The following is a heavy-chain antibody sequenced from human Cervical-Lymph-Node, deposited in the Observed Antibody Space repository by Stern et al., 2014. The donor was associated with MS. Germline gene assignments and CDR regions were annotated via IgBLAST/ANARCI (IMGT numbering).Heavy chain of an antibody. CDR3: VREGGGNSGEAFDV. J-gene: IGHJ3*01. V-gene: IGHV1-46*01. CDR2: INPVGGST. CDR1: GYTFINFF. D-gene: IGHD4-23*01. Sequence: QVQLVQSGAELRKPGASVKLSCKASGYTFINFFMHWVRQAPGQGLEWMGIINPVGGSTTYAQKFQGRVSLTSDSSTSAVYMDLSSLRSDDTAVYYCVREGGGNSGEAFDVWGQGTWVTVSS.